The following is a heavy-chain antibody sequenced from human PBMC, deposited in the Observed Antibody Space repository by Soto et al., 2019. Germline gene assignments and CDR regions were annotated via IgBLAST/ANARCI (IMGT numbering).Heavy chain of an antibody. Sequence: PGESLKISCRGSGYIFTTYWISWVRQVSGKGLEWMGKVDPSDSETKYSPSFQGRVNLSVDKSLSTAYLQWSRLEASDTATYYCTRHAWEDYDFWSSGDIKGVWGQGTRVTVSS. V-gene: IGHV5-10-1*01. J-gene: IGHJ6*02. D-gene: IGHD3-3*01. CDR1: GYIFTTYW. CDR2: VDPSDSET. CDR3: TRHAWEDYDFWSSGDIKGV.